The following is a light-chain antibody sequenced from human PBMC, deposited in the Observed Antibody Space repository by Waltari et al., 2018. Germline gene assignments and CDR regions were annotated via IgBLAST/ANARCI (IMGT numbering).Light chain of an antibody. Sequence: QLVLTQSPSASASLGASVKLTCTLTSGHSSYAIAWHQQKPQKGPRYLMKINSDGSHIKGDGIPDLFSGSSSGSERYLTISSLQSEDEADYYCQIWGPGFRVLGGGTKVTVL. CDR1: SGHSSYA. CDR3: QIWGPGFRV. V-gene: IGLV4-69*01. J-gene: IGLJ3*02. CDR2: INSDGSH.